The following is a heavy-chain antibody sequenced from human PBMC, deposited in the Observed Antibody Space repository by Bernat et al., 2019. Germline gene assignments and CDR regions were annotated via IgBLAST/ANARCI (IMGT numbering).Heavy chain of an antibody. Sequence: EVQLVESGGGLVQPGGSLRLSCAASGFTFSSYEMNWVRQAPGKGLEWVSYISSSSSTIYYADSVKGRFTISRDNAKNSLYLQMNSLRDEDTAVYYCARPSFTVTRYSYAFDIWGQGTMVTVSS. CDR1: GFTFSSYE. CDR2: ISSSSSTI. CDR3: ARPSFTVTRYSYAFDI. J-gene: IGHJ3*02. V-gene: IGHV3-48*03. D-gene: IGHD4-17*01.